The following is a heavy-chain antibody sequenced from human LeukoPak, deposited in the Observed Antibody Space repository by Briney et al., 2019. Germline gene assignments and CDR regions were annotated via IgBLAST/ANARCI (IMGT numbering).Heavy chain of an antibody. CDR2: IKQDGSEK. CDR3: ARADSSSWYGF. J-gene: IGHJ4*02. Sequence: GGSLRLSCAASGFTFSRYWMSWLRQAPGKGLEWVANIKQDGSEKYYVDSVEGRFTISRDNAKNSPSLQMNSLRAEDTAVYYCARADSSSWYGFWGQGTLVTVSS. V-gene: IGHV3-7*01. D-gene: IGHD6-13*01. CDR1: GFTFSRYW.